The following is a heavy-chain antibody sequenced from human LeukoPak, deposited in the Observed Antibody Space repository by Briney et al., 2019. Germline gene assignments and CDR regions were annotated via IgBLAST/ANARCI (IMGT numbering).Heavy chain of an antibody. CDR3: ARDRVYDSSGYYYGPPVY. V-gene: IGHV3-53*01. Sequence: GGSLRLSCAASGFTVSSNYMSWVRQAPGKGLEWVSVIYSGGNTYYADSVKGRFTISRDNSKNTLYLQMNSLRAEDTAVYYCARDRVYDSSGYYYGPPVYWGQGTLVTVSS. CDR2: IYSGGNT. CDR1: GFTVSSNY. J-gene: IGHJ4*02. D-gene: IGHD3-22*01.